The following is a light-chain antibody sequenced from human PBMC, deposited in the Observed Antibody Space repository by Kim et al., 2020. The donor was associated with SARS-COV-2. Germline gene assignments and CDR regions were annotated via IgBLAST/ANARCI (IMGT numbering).Light chain of an antibody. CDR2: DAS. CDR1: QSVSSH. CDR3: QQRSNWPPLT. V-gene: IGKV3-11*01. J-gene: IGKJ4*01. Sequence: EIVLTQSPPTLSLSPGERATLSCRASQSVSSHLAWYQQKPGQAPRLLIYDASNRATGIPARFSGSGSGTDFTLTISSLEPEDFAVYYCQQRSNWPPLTFGGGTKVEIK.